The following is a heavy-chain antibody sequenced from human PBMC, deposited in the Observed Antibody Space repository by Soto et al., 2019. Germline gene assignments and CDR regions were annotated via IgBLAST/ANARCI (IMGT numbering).Heavy chain of an antibody. J-gene: IGHJ4*02. CDR2: LPIGTSHI. D-gene: IGHD6-13*01. V-gene: IGHV3-21*01. CDR1: GFTLSSFS. CDR3: ARDLRRGIAAAGVTS. Sequence: LRLSCAASGFTLSSFSMSWVRQAPGKGLEWISTLPIGTSHIYYADSVKGRFTISRDNAKNSLYLQMNSLRAEDTAVFYCARDLRRGIAAAGVTSWGQGTLVTVSS.